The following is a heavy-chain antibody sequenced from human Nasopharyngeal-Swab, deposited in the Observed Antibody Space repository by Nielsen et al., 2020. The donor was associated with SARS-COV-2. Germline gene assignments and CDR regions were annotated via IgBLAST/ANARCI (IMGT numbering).Heavy chain of an antibody. Sequence: GESLKISCAASGFTFSSYGMHWVRQAPGKGLEWVAVISYDGSNKYYADSVKGRFTISRDNSKNTLYLQMNSLRAEDTAVYYCAKVLGVYYYMDVWGKGTTATVSS. V-gene: IGHV3-30*18. CDR3: AKVLGVYYYMDV. CDR1: GFTFSSYG. CDR2: ISYDGSNK. J-gene: IGHJ6*03. D-gene: IGHD2-8*01.